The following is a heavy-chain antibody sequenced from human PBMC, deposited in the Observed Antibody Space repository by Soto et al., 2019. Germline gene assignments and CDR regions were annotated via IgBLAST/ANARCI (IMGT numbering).Heavy chain of an antibody. D-gene: IGHD3-22*01. V-gene: IGHV4-4*02. J-gene: IGHJ4*02. Sequence: QVRLQESGPGLVKPSGTLSLTCSVSGASISSTNWWSWVRQSPGKGLEWLGEIYHSGTTNYNPSVRSRVSISVDRSKNHFSLRLTSVLAADTALYYCARISCYHIDSWGQGTLVTVSS. CDR2: IYHSGTT. CDR1: GASISSTNW. CDR3: ARISCYHIDS.